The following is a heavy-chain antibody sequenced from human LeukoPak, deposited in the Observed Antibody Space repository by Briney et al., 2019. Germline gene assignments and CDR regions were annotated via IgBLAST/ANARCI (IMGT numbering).Heavy chain of an antibody. V-gene: IGHV4-59*01. CDR2: IHYSGST. CDR1: GGSISSYY. Sequence: PSETLSLTCTASGGSISSYYWSWIRQPPGKGLEWIGYIHYSGSTDYNPSPKSRVTISVDTSENQFSLKLSAVTAADCVVYYCERFLVSGIRYFDYWGQGTLVTVSS. D-gene: IGHD1-26*01. CDR3: ERFLVSGIRYFDY. J-gene: IGHJ4*02.